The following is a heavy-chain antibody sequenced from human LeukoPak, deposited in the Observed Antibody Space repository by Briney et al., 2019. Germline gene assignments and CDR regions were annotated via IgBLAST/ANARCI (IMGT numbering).Heavy chain of an antibody. V-gene: IGHV3-33*03. CDR2: IWSDGSHE. Sequence: GGSLRLSCAASGFAFNTYGMQWVRQAPGKGLEWVAAIWSDGSHEYYADSLKGRCTISRDNSRNMVYLQVNSLRVEDTAVYYCASAAGAFDMWGQGTLVTVSS. CDR3: ASAAGAFDM. CDR1: GFAFNTYG. J-gene: IGHJ3*02. D-gene: IGHD6-13*01.